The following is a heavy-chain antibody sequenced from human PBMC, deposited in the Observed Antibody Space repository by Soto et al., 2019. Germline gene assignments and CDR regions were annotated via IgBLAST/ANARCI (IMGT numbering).Heavy chain of an antibody. CDR1: GGTFSSYA. Sequence: QVQLVQSGAEVKKPGSSVKVSCKASGGTFSSYAISWVRQAPGQGLEWMGGIIPILGTANYAQKFQVRVTSTADETTGTAYMEQSSLRCEDTAVYYCARGRYCSGVSCYFYYYYGMDVWGQGTTVTVSS. D-gene: IGHD2-15*01. CDR2: IIPILGTA. J-gene: IGHJ6*02. CDR3: ARGRYCSGVSCYFYYYYGMDV. V-gene: IGHV1-69*01.